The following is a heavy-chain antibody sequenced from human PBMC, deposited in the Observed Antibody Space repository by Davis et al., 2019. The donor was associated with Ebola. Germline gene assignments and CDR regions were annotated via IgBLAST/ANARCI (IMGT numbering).Heavy chain of an antibody. CDR3: ARRLVVRRVLPL. CDR2: INHSGST. V-gene: IGHV4-34*01. CDR1: GGSFSGYY. J-gene: IGHJ4*02. Sequence: GSLRLSCAVYGGSFSGYYWSWIRQPPGKGLEWIGEINHSGSTNYNPSLKSRVTISVDTSKNQFSLKLSSVTAADTAVYYCARRLVVRRVLPLWGQGTLVTVSS. D-gene: IGHD3-10*01.